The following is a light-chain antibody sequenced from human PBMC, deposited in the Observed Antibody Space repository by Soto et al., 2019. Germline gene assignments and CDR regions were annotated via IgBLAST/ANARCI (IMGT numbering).Light chain of an antibody. Sequence: EIVMTQSPATLSVSPGGRATLSCRASQSVSSNLAWYQQKPGQAPRLLIYGASTRATGIPARFSGSGSGTEFTLTISSLHSEDFAVYYCQQYNNWWTFGQGTRWIS. CDR2: GAS. CDR3: QQYNNWWT. J-gene: IGKJ1*01. CDR1: QSVSSN. V-gene: IGKV3-15*01.